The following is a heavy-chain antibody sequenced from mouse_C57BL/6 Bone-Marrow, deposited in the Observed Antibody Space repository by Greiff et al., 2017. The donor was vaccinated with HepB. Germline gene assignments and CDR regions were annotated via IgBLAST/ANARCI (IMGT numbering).Heavy chain of an antibody. D-gene: IGHD2-10*01. CDR2: IDPANGNT. V-gene: IGHV14-3*01. Sequence: VQLQQSVAELVRPGASVKLSCTASGFNIKNTYMHWVKQRPEQGLEWIGRIDPANGNTKYAPKFQGKATITADTSSNTAYLQLSSLTSEDTAIYYCASPPYYGNWSFAYWGQGTLVTVSA. CDR1: GFNIKNTY. J-gene: IGHJ3*01. CDR3: ASPPYYGNWSFAY.